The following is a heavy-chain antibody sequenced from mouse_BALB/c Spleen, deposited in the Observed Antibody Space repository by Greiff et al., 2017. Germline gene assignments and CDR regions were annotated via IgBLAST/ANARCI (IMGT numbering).Heavy chain of an antibody. V-gene: IGHV5-6-5*01. CDR1: GFTFSSYA. Sequence: EVKLVESGGGLVKPGGSLKLSCAASGFTFSSYAMSWVRQTPEKRLEWVASISSGGSTYYPDSVKGRFTISRDNARNILYLQMSSLRSEDTAMYYCARGEGNYAMDDWGQGTSVTVSS. J-gene: IGHJ4*01. CDR2: ISSGGST. D-gene: IGHD2-14*01. CDR3: ARGEGNYAMDD.